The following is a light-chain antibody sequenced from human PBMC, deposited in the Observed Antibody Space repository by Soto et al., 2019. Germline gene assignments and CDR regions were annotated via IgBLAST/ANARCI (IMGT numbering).Light chain of an antibody. J-gene: IGKJ1*01. V-gene: IGKV1-39*01. CDR1: QSISSL. CDR3: QQTYSTPWT. CDR2: TTS. Sequence: DIQMTQSPSSLSASVGDRVTITCRPSQSISSLLYWYQQKPGKAPRLLIYTTSNLQSGVPSRFTGGGSGTDFTLTINSLQPEDFATYICQQTYSTPWTFGQGTTVEI.